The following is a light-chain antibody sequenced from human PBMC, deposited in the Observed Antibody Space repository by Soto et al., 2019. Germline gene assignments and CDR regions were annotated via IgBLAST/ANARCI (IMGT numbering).Light chain of an antibody. J-gene: IGKJ4*01. CDR2: AAS. V-gene: IGKV1-27*01. CDR3: EKYNIAPLA. Sequence: DIQMTQSPSSLSASVGDRVTIICRASQGISNYLAWYQQKPGKVPKLLIHAASTLQSGVPSRFSGSGSGTEFTLTISSRQPEDVATYYCEKYNIAPLAFGGGTKVEIK. CDR1: QGISNY.